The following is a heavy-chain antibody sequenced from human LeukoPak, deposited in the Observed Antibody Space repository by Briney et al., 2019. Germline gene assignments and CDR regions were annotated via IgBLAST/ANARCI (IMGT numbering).Heavy chain of an antibody. Sequence: SETLSLTCTVSGGSISSSSYYWGWIRQPPGKGLEWIGSINYSGSTYYNPSLKSRVTTFVDTSKNQFSLKPRSGTAADTAVYYFARHRTRLNWFDPWGQGTLVTVSS. CDR3: ARHRTRLNWFDP. V-gene: IGHV4-39*01. CDR1: GGSISSSSYY. CDR2: INYSGST. J-gene: IGHJ5*02. D-gene: IGHD1-1*01.